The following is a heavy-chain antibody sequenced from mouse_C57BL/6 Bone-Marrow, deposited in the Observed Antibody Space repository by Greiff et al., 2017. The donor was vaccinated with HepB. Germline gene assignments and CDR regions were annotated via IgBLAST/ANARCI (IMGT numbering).Heavy chain of an antibody. V-gene: IGHV5-4*01. Sequence: EVQLQESGGGLVKPGGSLKLSCAASGFTFSSYAMSWVRQTPEKRLEWVATISDGGSYTYYPDNVKGRFTISRDNAKNNLYLQMSHLKSEDTAMYYCHYGSSNWYFDVWGTGTTVTVSS. D-gene: IGHD1-1*01. CDR1: GFTFSSYA. J-gene: IGHJ1*03. CDR3: HYGSSNWYFDV. CDR2: ISDGGSYT.